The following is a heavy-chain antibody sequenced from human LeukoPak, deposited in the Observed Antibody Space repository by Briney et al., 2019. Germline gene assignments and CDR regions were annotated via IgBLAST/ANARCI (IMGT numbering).Heavy chain of an antibody. Sequence: GGSLRLSCAASGFTFSSYEMNWVRQAPGKGLEWVSYISSSGSTIYYADSVKGRFTISRDNSKNTLYLQMNSLRAEDTAVYYCATSILSLQLDYWGQGTLVTVSS. V-gene: IGHV3-48*03. D-gene: IGHD2-2*01. CDR3: ATSILSLQLDY. J-gene: IGHJ4*02. CDR1: GFTFSSYE. CDR2: ISSSGSTI.